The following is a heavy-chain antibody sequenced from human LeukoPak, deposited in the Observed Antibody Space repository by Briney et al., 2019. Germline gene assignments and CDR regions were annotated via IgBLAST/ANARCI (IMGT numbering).Heavy chain of an antibody. Sequence: GGSLRLXCAASGFTFSSYGMHWVRQAPGKGLEWVAVIWYDGSNKYYADSVKGRFTISRDNSKNTLYLQMNSLRAEDTAVYYCARWALLWFGELLFDPAGYMDVWGKGTTVTVSS. CDR3: ARWALLWFGELLFDPAGYMDV. CDR1: GFTFSSYG. CDR2: IWYDGSNK. J-gene: IGHJ6*03. D-gene: IGHD3-10*01. V-gene: IGHV3-33*01.